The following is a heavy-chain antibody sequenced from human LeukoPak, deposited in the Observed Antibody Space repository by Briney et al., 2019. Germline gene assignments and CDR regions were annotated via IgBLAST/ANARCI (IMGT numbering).Heavy chain of an antibody. J-gene: IGHJ4*02. D-gene: IGHD5-24*01. CDR1: GGTFSSYA. V-gene: IGHV1-69*01. CDR2: IIPTFGTP. CDR3: ARFANVEMASIEGDYFFDS. Sequence: ASVKVSCKASGGTFSSYAISWVRQAPGQGREWMGVIIPTFGTPNYAHNFQARVTISAVESTKTAYMELNSLRSEDTAVYYCARFANVEMASIEGDYFFDSWGQGTLVTVSS.